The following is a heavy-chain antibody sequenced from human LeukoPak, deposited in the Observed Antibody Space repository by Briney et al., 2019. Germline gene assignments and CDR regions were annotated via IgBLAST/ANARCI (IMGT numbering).Heavy chain of an antibody. D-gene: IGHD3-22*01. V-gene: IGHV4-34*01. J-gene: IGHJ3*02. CDR2: INHSGST. Sequence: SETLSLTCAVYGVSFSGYYWSWIRQPPGKGLEWIGEINHSGSTNYNPSLKSRVTISVDTSKNQFSLKLSSVTAADTAVYYCARELWYYDSSVLWTRGAFDIWGQGTMVTVSS. CDR1: GVSFSGYY. CDR3: ARELWYYDSSVLWTRGAFDI.